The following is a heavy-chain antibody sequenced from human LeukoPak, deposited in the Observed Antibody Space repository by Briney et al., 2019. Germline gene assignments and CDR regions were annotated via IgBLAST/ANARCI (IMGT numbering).Heavy chain of an antibody. D-gene: IGHD1-14*01. V-gene: IGHV4-4*02. CDR1: GGSITSTNW. Sequence: PSGTLSLTCGVSGGSITSTNWWSWVRQPPGKGLEWIGEIHRSGSPNYNPSLQSRVTISIDRSRNQIALELSSVTAADTAVYYCAREILGGFNPGAYWGQGTLVTVSS. CDR3: AREILGGFNPGAY. J-gene: IGHJ4*02. CDR2: IHRSGSP.